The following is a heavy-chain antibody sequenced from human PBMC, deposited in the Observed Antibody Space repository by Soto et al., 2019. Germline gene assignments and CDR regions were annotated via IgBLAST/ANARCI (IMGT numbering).Heavy chain of an antibody. CDR1: GVSIHNSHSF. V-gene: IGHV4-39*01. CDR3: GRVVEGASRHTDFDS. CDR2: MYYSGGA. Sequence: SLTCAVSGVSIHNSHSFWGWIRQPPGKGLEFIGSMYYSGGANYNPSLKSRVTISLDTSKNQFSLTVNSVTAADTAIYYCGRVVEGASRHTDFDSWGQRTMVTVSS. D-gene: IGHD2-15*01. J-gene: IGHJ5*01.